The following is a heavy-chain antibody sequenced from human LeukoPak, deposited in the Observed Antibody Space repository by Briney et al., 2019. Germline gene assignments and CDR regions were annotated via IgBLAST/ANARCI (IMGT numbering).Heavy chain of an antibody. J-gene: IGHJ4*02. V-gene: IGHV1-8*01. Sequence: ASVKVSCKASGYTFTSYDINWVRQATGRGLEWMGWMNPNSGNTGYAQKFQGRVTMTRNTSISTAYMELSSLRSEDTAVYYCAMGIAAGNTPVDYWGQGTLVTVSS. CDR2: MNPNSGNT. D-gene: IGHD6-13*01. CDR3: AMGIAAGNTPVDY. CDR1: GYTFTSYD.